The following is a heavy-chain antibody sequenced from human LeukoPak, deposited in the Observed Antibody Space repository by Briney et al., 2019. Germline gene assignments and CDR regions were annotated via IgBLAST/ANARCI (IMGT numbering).Heavy chain of an antibody. V-gene: IGHV3-30*02. D-gene: IGHD1-1*01. J-gene: IGHJ4*02. CDR2: IRYDGSNK. CDR3: AKDKDPWKSTSISDFDY. CDR1: GFTFSSYG. Sequence: GGSLRLSCAASGFTFSSYGMHWVRQAPGKGLGWVAFIRYDGSNKYYADSVKGRFTISRDNSKNTLYLQMNSLRAEDTAMYFCAKDKDPWKSTSISDFDYWGQGTLVTVSS.